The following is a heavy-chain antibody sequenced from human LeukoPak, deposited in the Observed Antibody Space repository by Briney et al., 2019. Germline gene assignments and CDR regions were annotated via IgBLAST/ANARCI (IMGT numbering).Heavy chain of an antibody. CDR3: ARGRTIAVAGSSGCVGY. J-gene: IGHJ4*02. CDR1: GYTFSNYG. CDR2: ISAYNGNT. V-gene: IGHV1-18*01. D-gene: IGHD6-19*01. Sequence: GASVTVSCTASGYTFSNYGISWVRQAPGHGLEWMGWISAYNGNTNYAQKLQDRVTMTTDTSTSTAYMELRSLRSEDTAVYYCARGRTIAVAGSSGCVGYWGQGTLVTVSS.